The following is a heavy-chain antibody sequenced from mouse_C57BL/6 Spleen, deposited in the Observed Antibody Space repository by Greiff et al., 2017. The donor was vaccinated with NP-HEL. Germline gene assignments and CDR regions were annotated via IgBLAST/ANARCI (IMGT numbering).Heavy chain of an antibody. CDR2: IDPSDSET. D-gene: IGHD2-3*01. J-gene: IGHJ2*01. Sequence: VQLQQSGAELVRPGSSVKLSCKASGYTFTSYWMHWVKQRPIQGLEWIGNIDPSDSETHYNQKFKDKATLTVDKSSSTAYMQLSSLTSEDSAVYYSARYPIYDGYYAFDYWGQGTTLTVSS. CDR1: GYTFTSYW. V-gene: IGHV1-52*01. CDR3: ARYPIYDGYYAFDY.